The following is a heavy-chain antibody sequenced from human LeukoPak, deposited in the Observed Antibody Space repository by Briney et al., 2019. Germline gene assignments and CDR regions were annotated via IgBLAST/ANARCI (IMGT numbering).Heavy chain of an antibody. CDR2: ISSSSYI. J-gene: IGHJ4*02. CDR3: ARGETVVTHFDY. CDR1: GFTFSSYS. V-gene: IGHV3-21*01. D-gene: IGHD4-23*01. Sequence: PGGSLRLSCAASGFTFSSYSMNWVRQAPGKGLEWVSSISSSSYIYYADSVKGRFTISRDNAKNSLYLQMNSLRAEDTAVYYCARGETVVTHFDYWGQGTLVTVSS.